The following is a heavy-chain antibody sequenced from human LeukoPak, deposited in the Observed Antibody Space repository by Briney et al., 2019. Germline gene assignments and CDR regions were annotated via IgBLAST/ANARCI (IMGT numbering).Heavy chain of an antibody. CDR3: ARLTTVHPYYYYYYMDV. Sequence: GGSLRLSCAASGFTFSSYSMNWVRQTPGKGLEWVSSISSSSSYIYYADSVKGRFTISRDNAKNSLYLQMKSLRAEDTAVYYCARLTTVHPYYYYYYMDVWGKGTTVTVSS. D-gene: IGHD4-17*01. CDR2: ISSSSSYI. V-gene: IGHV3-21*01. CDR1: GFTFSSYS. J-gene: IGHJ6*03.